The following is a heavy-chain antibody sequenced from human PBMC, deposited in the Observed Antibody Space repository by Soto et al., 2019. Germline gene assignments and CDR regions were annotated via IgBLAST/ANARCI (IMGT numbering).Heavy chain of an antibody. J-gene: IGHJ4*02. V-gene: IGHV4-30-4*01. Sequence: QVQLQESGPGLVKPSQTLSLTCTVSGGSISSGDYYWSWIRQPPGKGLEWIGYIYYSGSTYYNPSLKSRVTISVNTSKNPFSLKLSSVTAAGTAVYFCASYLLDYYDSSGYYFWGQGTLVTVSS. D-gene: IGHD3-22*01. CDR3: ASYLLDYYDSSGYYF. CDR2: IYYSGST. CDR1: GGSISSGDYY.